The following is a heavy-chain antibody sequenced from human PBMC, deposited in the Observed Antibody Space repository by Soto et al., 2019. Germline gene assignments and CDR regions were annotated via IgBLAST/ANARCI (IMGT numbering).Heavy chain of an antibody. CDR3: ARGVYGSGNYYTGPSAFDI. V-gene: IGHV1-69*06. D-gene: IGHD3-10*01. CDR1: GGTLRDHG. CDR2: TIPVFNTA. J-gene: IGHJ3*02. Sequence: QVQLEQSGAEVKKPGSSVKVSCKASGGTLRDHGVAWLRQAPGQGLEWMGGTIPVFNTATYAQKFQGRVTVTADKFTNIAYMELSSLRSEDTAFYFCARGVYGSGNYYTGPSAFDIWGQGTMVIVSS.